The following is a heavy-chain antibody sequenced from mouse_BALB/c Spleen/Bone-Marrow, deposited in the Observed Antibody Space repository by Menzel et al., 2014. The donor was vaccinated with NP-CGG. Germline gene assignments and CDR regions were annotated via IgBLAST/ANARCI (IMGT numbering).Heavy chain of an antibody. CDR1: GYTFTSYW. Sequence: QVQLQQSGAEPVKPGASVKLSCKTSGYTFTSYWIQWVKQRPGQGLGWIGEIFPGTGTTYYNEKFKDKATLTIDTSSSTAYMQLSSLTSEDSAVYFCARKGISTVIATAYYFDYWGQGSTLTVSS. CDR3: ARKGISTVIATAYYFDY. J-gene: IGHJ2*01. V-gene: IGHV1S132*01. CDR2: IFPGTGTT. D-gene: IGHD2-4*01.